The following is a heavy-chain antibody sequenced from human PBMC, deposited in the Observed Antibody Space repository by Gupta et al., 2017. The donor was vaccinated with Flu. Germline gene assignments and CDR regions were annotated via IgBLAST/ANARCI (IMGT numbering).Heavy chain of an antibody. J-gene: IGHJ4*02. CDR3: VGDAGCTRTSCSTPPYY. CDR1: GLRFSSYG. D-gene: IGHD2-2*02. V-gene: IGHV3-33*01. CDR2: VWDDGVHK. Sequence: QVHLVESGGGLVLPGQSLRLSCAVSGLRFSSYGMHWVRQAPGKGLEWLAVVWDDGVHKYYADSVKGRFTISRDNSKNTLDLEMSSLRVNDTALYYCVGDAGCTRTSCSTPPYYWGRGTLVTVSS.